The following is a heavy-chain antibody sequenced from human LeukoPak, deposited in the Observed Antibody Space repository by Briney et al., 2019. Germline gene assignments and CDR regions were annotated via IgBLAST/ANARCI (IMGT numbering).Heavy chain of an antibody. Sequence: ASVKVSCKASGYTFTGYYMHLVRQAPGQGLEWMGRINPNSGGTNYAQKFQGRVTMTRDTSISTAYMELSRLRSDDTAVYYCARVAAYSSGWLNYWGQRTLVTVSS. J-gene: IGHJ4*02. D-gene: IGHD6-19*01. CDR1: GYTFTGYY. CDR2: INPNSGGT. V-gene: IGHV1-2*06. CDR3: ARVAAYSSGWLNY.